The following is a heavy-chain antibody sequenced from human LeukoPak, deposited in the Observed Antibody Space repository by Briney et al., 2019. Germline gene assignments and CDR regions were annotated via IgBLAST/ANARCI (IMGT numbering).Heavy chain of an antibody. V-gene: IGHV3-7*01. J-gene: IGHJ4*01. CDR3: ARESGIAVAGEYYFDY. CDR2: IKQDGSEK. Sequence: GGSLRLSCAASGFTFSSYWMSWVRQAPGKGLEWVANIKQDGSEKYYVDSVKGRFTISRDNAKNSLYLQMNSLRAEDTAVYYCARESGIAVAGEYYFDYWGHGTLVTVSS. CDR1: GFTFSSYW. D-gene: IGHD6-19*01.